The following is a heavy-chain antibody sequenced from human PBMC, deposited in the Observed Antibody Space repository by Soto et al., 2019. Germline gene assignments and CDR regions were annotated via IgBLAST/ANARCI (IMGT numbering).Heavy chain of an antibody. D-gene: IGHD3-22*01. CDR1: GDTFSSYD. CDR3: ASDTPRTYYYDSSGAFDI. CDR2: IIPIFGTA. Sequence: GASVKVSCKASGDTFSSYDISWVRQAPGQGLEWMGGIIPIFGTANYAQKFQGRVTITADKSTSTAYMELSSLRSEDTAVYYCASDTPRTYYYDSSGAFDIWGKGTMVT. J-gene: IGHJ3*02. V-gene: IGHV1-69*06.